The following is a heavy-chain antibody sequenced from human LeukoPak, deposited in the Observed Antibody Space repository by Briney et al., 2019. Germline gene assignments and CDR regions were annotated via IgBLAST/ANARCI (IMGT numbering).Heavy chain of an antibody. D-gene: IGHD3/OR15-3a*01. CDR3: ARATKNYDFWRSDAFDI. V-gene: IGHV4-4*02. J-gene: IGHJ3*02. CDR1: GGSISSSNW. Sequence: PSGTLSLTCAVSGGSISSSNWWSWVRQPPGKGLEWIGEIYHSGSTNYNPSLKSRVTISVDKSKNQFSLKLSSVTAADTAVYYCARATKNYDFWRSDAFDIWGQGTMVTVSS. CDR2: IYHSGST.